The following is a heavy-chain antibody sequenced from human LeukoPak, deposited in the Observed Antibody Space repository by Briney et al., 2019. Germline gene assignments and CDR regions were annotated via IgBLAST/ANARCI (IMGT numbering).Heavy chain of an antibody. CDR1: GVSFSGYY. V-gene: IGHV4-34*01. Sequence: PSETLSLTCAVYGVSFSGYYWSWIRQRPGKGLEWSWEINHSGSTNYNPSLTSRVTISVDTSKNQFSLKLSSVTAADTAVYYCARDAPGRAVAGNDYWGQGTLVTVSS. J-gene: IGHJ4*02. CDR3: ARDAPGRAVAGNDY. D-gene: IGHD6-19*01. CDR2: INHSGST.